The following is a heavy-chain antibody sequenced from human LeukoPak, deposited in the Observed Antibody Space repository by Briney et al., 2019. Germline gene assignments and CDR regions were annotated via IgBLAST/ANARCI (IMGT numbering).Heavy chain of an antibody. Sequence: GGTLRLSCAASGFTFSSYSMNWVRKAPGKALEWVSYINSSSGTIHYADSVKGRFTISRENAKNLLFLQMDSLRDEDTAVYYCARDEAYSGTYAVTWGQGTLVTVSS. CDR2: INSSSGTI. V-gene: IGHV3-48*02. J-gene: IGHJ5*02. CDR3: ARDEAYSGTYAVT. D-gene: IGHD1-26*01. CDR1: GFTFSSYS.